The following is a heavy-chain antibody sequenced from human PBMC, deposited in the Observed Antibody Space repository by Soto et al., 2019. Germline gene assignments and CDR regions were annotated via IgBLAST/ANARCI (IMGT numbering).Heavy chain of an antibody. CDR3: AKDLYSSGWYYWFDP. CDR2: ISGSGGIT. D-gene: IGHD6-19*01. V-gene: IGHV3-23*01. Sequence: GGSLRLSCAASGFTFSNYGMNWVRQAPGKGLEWVSGISGSGGITYYSDSVRGQFTISRDNSKKTLYLQMNSLRAEDTAVYYCAKDLYSSGWYYWFDPWGQGTLVTVSS. J-gene: IGHJ5*02. CDR1: GFTFSNYG.